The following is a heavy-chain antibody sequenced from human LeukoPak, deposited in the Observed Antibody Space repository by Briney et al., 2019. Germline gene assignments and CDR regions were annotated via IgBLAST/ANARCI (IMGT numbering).Heavy chain of an antibody. CDR3: APVNSDWYFSWYFDL. Sequence: SVKVSCKASGFTFSSSTVQWVRQARGQRLEWLGWIIVGSGNTNYAQRFQERLTITRDMSTGTADMELSSLRSEDTAVYYCAPVNSDWYFSWYFDLWGRGTLVTVSS. J-gene: IGHJ2*01. CDR2: IIVGSGNT. CDR1: GFTFSSST. V-gene: IGHV1-58*01. D-gene: IGHD2-21*02.